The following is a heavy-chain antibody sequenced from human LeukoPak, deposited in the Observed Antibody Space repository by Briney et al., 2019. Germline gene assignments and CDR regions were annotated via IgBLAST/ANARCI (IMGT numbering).Heavy chain of an antibody. J-gene: IGHJ4*02. V-gene: IGHV3-23*01. CDR2: ITDTGKNT. Sequence: PGGSLRLSCAASGFTFGNYAMAWVRQSPGKGLEWVSCITDTGKNTYHTDSVKGRFTISRDNSKNTLSLQMNSLRVEDTAVYYCAKATQRYCTGGTCYPLDYWGQGTLVTVSS. CDR1: GFTFGNYA. CDR3: AKATQRYCTGGTCYPLDY. D-gene: IGHD2-8*02.